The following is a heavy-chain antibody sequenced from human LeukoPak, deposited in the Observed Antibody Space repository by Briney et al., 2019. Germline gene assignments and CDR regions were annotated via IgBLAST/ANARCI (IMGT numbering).Heavy chain of an antibody. D-gene: IGHD3-10*01. CDR2: INQDASEK. J-gene: IGHJ4*02. Sequence: GGSLRLSCAASGFTFSSSWMSWVRQAPGKGLEWVANINQDASEKYYVDSVKGRFTISRDNAKNSLYLQMDSLRAEDTAVYYCAKDRAVQGTFDYWGQGALVTVSS. CDR3: AKDRAVQGTFDY. CDR1: GFTFSSSW. V-gene: IGHV3-7*05.